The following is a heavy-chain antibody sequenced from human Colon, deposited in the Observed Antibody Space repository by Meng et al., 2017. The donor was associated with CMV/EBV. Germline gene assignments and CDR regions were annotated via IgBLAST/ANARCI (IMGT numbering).Heavy chain of an antibody. D-gene: IGHD2-2*01. J-gene: IGHJ5*02. CDR1: SVHHC. CDR3: ARDSDLFPIDSNQRYNWFDP. CDR2: VLYTGST. Sequence: SVHHCSHCIRQPPGKVLWLIGYVLYTGSTNYHPSLKSRVTISVDTSKNHSSLKLHSVTAADTAVYYCARDSDLFPIDSNQRYNWFDPWGQGTLVTVSS. V-gene: IGHV4-61*03.